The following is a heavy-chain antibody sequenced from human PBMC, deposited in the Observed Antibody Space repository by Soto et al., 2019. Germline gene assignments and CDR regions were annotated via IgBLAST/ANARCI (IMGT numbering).Heavy chain of an antibody. V-gene: IGHV1-69*13. Sequence: SVNVSCKPSGGTFTNYAFSWVRQAPGQGLEWMGGIIPIFGTPDYAQNFQGRVTITADESTRTASMELSSLRSDDTAVYYCARERSVGYCITTTCPKPLYYYAMDLGGQGTKVTVSS. CDR2: IIPIFGTP. CDR1: GGTFTNYA. D-gene: IGHD2-2*01. J-gene: IGHJ6*01. CDR3: ARERSVGYCITTTCPKPLYYYAMDL.